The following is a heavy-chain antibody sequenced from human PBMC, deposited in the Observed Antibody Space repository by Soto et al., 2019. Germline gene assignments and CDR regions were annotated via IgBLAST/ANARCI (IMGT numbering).Heavy chain of an antibody. CDR2: IWYDGSNK. CDR1: GFTFSSYV. Sequence: PGGSLSRSGASSGFTFSSYVMRWVRKAPGKGLEWVAVIWYDGSNKYYANSVKGRFTISRDNSKNTLYLQMNSLRAEDTAVYYCARDHQYSSGYSLDAFDIWGQGTMVTGSS. D-gene: IGHD3-22*01. J-gene: IGHJ3*02. V-gene: IGHV3-33*01. CDR3: ARDHQYSSGYSLDAFDI.